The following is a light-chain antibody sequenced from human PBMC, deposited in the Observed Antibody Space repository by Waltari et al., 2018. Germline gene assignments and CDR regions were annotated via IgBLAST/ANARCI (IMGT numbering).Light chain of an antibody. V-gene: IGLV2-11*01. Sequence: QSALTQPRSVSGSPGQSVTISCTGTSSDVGGYNYVSWYQQHPGQSPELMIYDVNNQPSWLPGRFSSAKSGNTASLTIAGLQADDEADYYCCSVVDKYTFIFGGGTKLTVL. CDR2: DVN. CDR1: SSDVGGYNY. CDR3: CSVVDKYTFI. J-gene: IGLJ2*01.